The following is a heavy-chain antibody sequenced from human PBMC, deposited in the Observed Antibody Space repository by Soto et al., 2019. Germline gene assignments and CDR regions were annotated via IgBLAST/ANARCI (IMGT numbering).Heavy chain of an antibody. J-gene: IGHJ4*02. CDR3: AREVRGGFTGIFDQ. Sequence: QVQLQGSGPGQVKPSETLSLTYTVSGDSISDYFYWSWIRQPAGKGLEWIGRIYTDETTKYNPSLTSRVPLSLDKSKNQFSLRLSSVTAADTAVYYFAREVRGGFTGIFDQWGRGSRVTVSS. D-gene: IGHD2-15*01. CDR2: IYTDETT. CDR1: GDSISDYFY. V-gene: IGHV4-4*07.